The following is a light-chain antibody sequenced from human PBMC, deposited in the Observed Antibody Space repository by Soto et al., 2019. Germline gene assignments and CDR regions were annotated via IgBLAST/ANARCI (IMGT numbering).Light chain of an antibody. V-gene: IGKV3-20*01. CDR2: GAS. CDR3: QQYGISPGLP. CDR1: QSVSSSY. J-gene: IGKJ4*01. Sequence: EIGLTQSPGTLSLSPAERATLSCRASQSVSSSYLAWYQQKPGQAPRLLIYGASSRATGIPDRFSGSGFGTDFALTISRLEPEDFAVYYCQQYGISPGLPFGAGTKLGIK.